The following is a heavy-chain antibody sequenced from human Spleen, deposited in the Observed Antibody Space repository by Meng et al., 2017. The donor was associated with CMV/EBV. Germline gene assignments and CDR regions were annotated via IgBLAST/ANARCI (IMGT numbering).Heavy chain of an antibody. CDR3: ARERIGYYDVLTGYPTEKFDF. J-gene: IGHJ4*02. Sequence: ASVKVSCKASGYTFTDYGISWVRQAPGQGLEWMGWISTHSGNTNYAQNLQGRVTMTTDTSTSTVYMELGSLRSDDTAEYYCARERIGYYDVLTGYPTEKFDFWGQGTLVTVSS. CDR1: GYTFTDYG. D-gene: IGHD3-9*01. CDR2: ISTHSGNT. V-gene: IGHV1-18*01.